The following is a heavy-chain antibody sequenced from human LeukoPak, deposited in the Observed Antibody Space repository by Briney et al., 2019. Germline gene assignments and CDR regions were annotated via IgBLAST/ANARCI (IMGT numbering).Heavy chain of an antibody. V-gene: IGHV3-21*01. CDR3: AREGSIVPRQDLDS. J-gene: IGHJ4*02. CDR1: GFSFSSYS. Sequence: GGALRLSCAASGFSFSSYSMNWVRQAPGKGLEWVSSTNSRGSGEYYAESVKGRVTISRDNAKNSLYLQMNSLRAEDTAVYYCAREGSIVPRQDLDSWGQGTLVTVSS. D-gene: IGHD2-8*01. CDR2: TNSRGSGE.